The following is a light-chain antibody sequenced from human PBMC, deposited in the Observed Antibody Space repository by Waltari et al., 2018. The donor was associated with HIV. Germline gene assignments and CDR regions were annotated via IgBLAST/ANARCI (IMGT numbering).Light chain of an antibody. Sequence: SELTQDPAVSVAFAQTFTLTCPGATLRTRNAFWYQQKPGRAPVLVSYGKNKRPAEIPDRFFSSASRNTASVTITGAQAEDEADYYCKTRDRSGNRYVFGTGTTVTVL. CDR1: TLRTRN. J-gene: IGLJ1*01. V-gene: IGLV3-19*01. CDR3: KTRDRSGNRYV. CDR2: GKN.